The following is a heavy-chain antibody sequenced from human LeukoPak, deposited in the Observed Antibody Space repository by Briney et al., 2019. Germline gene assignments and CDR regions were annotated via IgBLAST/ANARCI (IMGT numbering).Heavy chain of an antibody. J-gene: IGHJ5*02. CDR1: GFTFSSYA. CDR2: ISGSGGST. Sequence: GGSLRLSWAASGFTFSSYAMSWVRQAPGKGLEWVSAISGSGGSTYYADSVQGRFTISRDNSKNTLYLQMNSLRAEDTAVYYCAKGSLPTFITIFGVVTPWGQGTLVTVSS. CDR3: AKGSLPTFITIFGVVTP. D-gene: IGHD3-3*01. V-gene: IGHV3-23*01.